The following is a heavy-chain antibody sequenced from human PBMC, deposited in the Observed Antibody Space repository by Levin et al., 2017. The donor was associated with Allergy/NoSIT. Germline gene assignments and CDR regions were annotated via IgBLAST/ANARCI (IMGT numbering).Heavy chain of an antibody. CDR2: IYPGDSDT. D-gene: IGHD3-3*01. J-gene: IGHJ4*02. CDR3: ARRDYYTPNYYPY. V-gene: IGHV5-51*01. Sequence: GASVKVSCKGSGYSFTDYWIGWVRQMPGTGLEWMGIIYPGDSDTRYSPSFQGQVTISADKSISTAYLQWSSLKASDTAMYYCARRDYYTPNYYPYWGQGTLVTVSS. CDR1: GYSFTDYW.